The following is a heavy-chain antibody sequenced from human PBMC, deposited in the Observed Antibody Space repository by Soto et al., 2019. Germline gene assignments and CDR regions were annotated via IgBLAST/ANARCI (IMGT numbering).Heavy chain of an antibody. CDR3: TRHEAYFDGSGSGSFDY. D-gene: IGHD3-22*01. J-gene: IGHJ4*02. V-gene: IGHV3-73*01. CDR2: IRSKANTYAT. Sequence: GGSLRLSCAASGFTFSDSAVHWVRQASGKGLEWVGRIRSKANTYATAYGASVRGRFTISRDDSKNTAYLQMNSLRPDDTAVYFCTRHEAYFDGSGSGSFDYWGQGTLVTVSS. CDR1: GFTFSDSA.